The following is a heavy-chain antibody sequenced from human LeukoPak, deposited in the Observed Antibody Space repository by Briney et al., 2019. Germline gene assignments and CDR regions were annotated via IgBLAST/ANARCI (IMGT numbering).Heavy chain of an antibody. Sequence: GGSLRLSCAASGITVSSNYMNWVRRAPGKGLEWVSVIYSGGTTYYADSVKGRFTISRDNSKNTLYLQMNGLRAEDTAVYYCARDPGWWYLHLWGRGTLVTVSS. CDR1: GITVSSNY. V-gene: IGHV3-66*01. CDR3: ARDPGWWYLHL. CDR2: IYSGGTT. D-gene: IGHD6-19*01. J-gene: IGHJ2*01.